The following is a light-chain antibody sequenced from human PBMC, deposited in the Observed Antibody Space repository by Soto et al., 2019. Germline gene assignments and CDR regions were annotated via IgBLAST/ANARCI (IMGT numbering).Light chain of an antibody. Sequence: EIVMTQSPAILSVSPGERVTLSCRASQSGSSNLAWYHQKPGQAPRLLIYGASTRATGIPARFSGTGSGTEFTLTISSLQSEDFAVYFCQQYSDWPLYTFGQGTKLEIK. CDR2: GAS. CDR3: QQYSDWPLYT. J-gene: IGKJ2*01. V-gene: IGKV3-15*01. CDR1: QSGSSN.